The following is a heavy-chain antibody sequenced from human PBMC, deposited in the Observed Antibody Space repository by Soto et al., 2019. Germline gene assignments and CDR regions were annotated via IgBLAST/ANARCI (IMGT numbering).Heavy chain of an antibody. CDR2: ISSSGSTI. J-gene: IGHJ4*02. CDR3: ASSSSLDRYYFDY. CDR1: GFTFSDYY. Sequence: PGGSLRLSCAASGFTFSDYYMSWIRQAPGKGLEWVSYISSSGSTIYYADSVKGRFTISRDNAKNSLYLQMNSLRAEDTAVYHCASSSSLDRYYFDYWGQGTLVTVSS. V-gene: IGHV3-11*01. D-gene: IGHD3-16*02.